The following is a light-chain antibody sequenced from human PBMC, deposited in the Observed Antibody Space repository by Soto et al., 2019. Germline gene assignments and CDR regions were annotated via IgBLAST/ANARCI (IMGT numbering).Light chain of an antibody. CDR3: QQYKSYWT. Sequence: DIQMTQSPSTLSASVGDRVTITCRASQSISEWLAWYQQKPGKAPKLLVYDASILESGVPSRFSGSGAGTEFTLTISTLQPDDFAAYYCQQYKSYWTFGQGTKVEIK. CDR1: QSISEW. V-gene: IGKV1-5*01. CDR2: DAS. J-gene: IGKJ1*01.